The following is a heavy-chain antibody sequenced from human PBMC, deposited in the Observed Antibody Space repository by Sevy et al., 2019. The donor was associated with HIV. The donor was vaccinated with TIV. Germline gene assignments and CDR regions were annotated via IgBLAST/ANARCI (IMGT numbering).Heavy chain of an antibody. D-gene: IGHD3-10*01. J-gene: IGHJ5*01. CDR2: IYYIGNT. V-gene: IGHV4-39*01. Sequence: SETLCLTCSVSGGSISNSAYYWGWMRQPPGKGLEWIGNIYYIGNTYYKPSLKSRVTISVDTSKNQFSLQLSSVTAADTAVYYCARWTMGITMIQGEFDSWGQGTLVTVSS. CDR3: ARWTMGITMIQGEFDS. CDR1: GGSISNSAYY.